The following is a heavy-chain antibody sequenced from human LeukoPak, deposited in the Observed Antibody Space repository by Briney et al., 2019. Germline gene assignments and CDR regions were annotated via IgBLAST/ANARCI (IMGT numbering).Heavy chain of an antibody. CDR3: ARGYNWNDEAHFDY. Sequence: SETLSLTCAVYGGSFSGYYWSWIRQPPGKGLEWIGEINHSGGTNYNPSLKSRVTIPVDTSKNHFSLKLSSVTAADTAVYYCARGYNWNDEAHFDYWGQGTLVTVSS. D-gene: IGHD1-1*01. CDR2: INHSGGT. CDR1: GGSFSGYY. J-gene: IGHJ4*02. V-gene: IGHV4-34*01.